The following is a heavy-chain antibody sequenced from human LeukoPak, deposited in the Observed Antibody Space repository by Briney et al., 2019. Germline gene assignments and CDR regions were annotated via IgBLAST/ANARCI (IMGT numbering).Heavy chain of an antibody. CDR1: GFTFSSYW. J-gene: IGHJ4*02. V-gene: IGHV3-7*01. D-gene: IGHD2-15*01. Sequence: PGGSLRLSCAASGFTFSSYWMSWVRQAPGKGLEWVANIKRDGSETYYVDSVKGRFTISRDNAKNSLFLQMNCLRAEDTAVYYCVRQDKVYWGQGTLVTVSS. CDR3: VRQDKVY. CDR2: IKRDGSET.